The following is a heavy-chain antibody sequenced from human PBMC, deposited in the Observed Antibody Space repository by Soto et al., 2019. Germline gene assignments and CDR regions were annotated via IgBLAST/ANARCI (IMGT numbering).Heavy chain of an antibody. V-gene: IGHV4-39*01. J-gene: IGHJ4*02. D-gene: IGHD5-18*01. Sequence: QVQLQESGPGLVKPSETLSLTCTVSGGSISSSSYYWGWIRQPPGKGLEYIGNMYYSGSTYNNPSLKRRVTISVDTSKNQFSLKLSSVTAADTAVYYCASGYTAMVADYWGQGTLVTVSS. CDR3: ASGYTAMVADY. CDR1: GGSISSSSYY. CDR2: MYYSGST.